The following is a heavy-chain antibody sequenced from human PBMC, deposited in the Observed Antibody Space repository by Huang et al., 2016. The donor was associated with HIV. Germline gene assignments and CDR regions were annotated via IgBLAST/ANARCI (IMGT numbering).Heavy chain of an antibody. CDR2: INHSVGT. CDR1: GGSFSGYY. CDR3: ARGAVRYFDRGGTRYYGMDV. J-gene: IGHJ6*02. D-gene: IGHD3-9*01. Sequence: QVQLQQWGAGLLKASETLSLTCAVYGGSFSGYYWSWIRQPPEKGVGWIGEINHSVGTNCNPSLKSRVTISVDTSKIQFSLKRSSVTAADTAVYCCARGAVRYFDRGGTRYYGMDVWGQGTTVTVSS. V-gene: IGHV4-34*02.